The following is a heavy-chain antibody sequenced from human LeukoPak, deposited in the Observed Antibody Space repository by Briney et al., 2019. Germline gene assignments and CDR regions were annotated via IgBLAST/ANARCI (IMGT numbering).Heavy chain of an antibody. CDR3: ARGRYSGSYYGEYFQH. D-gene: IGHD1-26*01. CDR1: GFTFSSYS. CDR2: ISSSSSYI. V-gene: IGHV3-21*01. Sequence: GGSLRLSCAASGFTFSSYSMNWVRQAPGKGLEWVPSISSSSSYIYYADSVKGRFTISRDNAKNSLYLQMNSLRAEDTAVYYCARGRYSGSYYGEYFQHWGQGTLVTVSS. J-gene: IGHJ1*01.